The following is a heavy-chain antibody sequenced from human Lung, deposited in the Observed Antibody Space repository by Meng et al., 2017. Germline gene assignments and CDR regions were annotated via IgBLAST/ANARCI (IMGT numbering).Heavy chain of an antibody. J-gene: IGHJ1*01. Sequence: VQLVGSGGGFVPPGGSLRLSCAASGFTFTDHWMHWVRQGPGKGLVWVSRINRDGTKPTYADSVKGRFTISRDNAKNTLYLQMNNLRAEDTAFYYCTNDRLNHWGQGALVTVSS. CDR3: TNDRLNH. D-gene: IGHD1-1*01. CDR2: INRDGTKP. CDR1: GFTFTDHW. V-gene: IGHV3-74*01.